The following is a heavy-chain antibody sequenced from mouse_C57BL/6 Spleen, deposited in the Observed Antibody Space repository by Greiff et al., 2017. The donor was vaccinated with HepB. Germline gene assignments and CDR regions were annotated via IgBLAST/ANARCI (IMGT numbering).Heavy chain of an antibody. CDR3: AKNDYDWYFDV. Sequence: VKLEESGPGLVQPSQSLSITCTVSGFSLTSYGVHWVRQSPGKGLEWLGVIWRGGSTDYNAAFMSRLGITKDNSKSQVFFKMNSLQADDTAIYYCAKNDYDWYFDVWGTGTTFTVSS. V-gene: IGHV2-5*01. CDR1: GFSLTSYG. J-gene: IGHJ1*03. CDR2: IWRGGST. D-gene: IGHD2-4*01.